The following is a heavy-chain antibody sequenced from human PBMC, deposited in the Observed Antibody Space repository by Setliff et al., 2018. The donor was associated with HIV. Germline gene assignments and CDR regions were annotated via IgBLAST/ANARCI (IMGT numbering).Heavy chain of an antibody. V-gene: IGHV4-59*12. CDR1: GVSISNYY. D-gene: IGHD4-17*01. J-gene: IGHJ4*02. Sequence: SETLSLTCTVSGVSISNYYWSWIRQPPGKGLEWIGYMYYSGTTRSNPSLQSRVTISLDTSNNQFSLKLTSVTAADTAMYYCASFFVTTVTNQDYWGQGTPVTVSS. CDR2: MYYSGTT. CDR3: ASFFVTTVTNQDY.